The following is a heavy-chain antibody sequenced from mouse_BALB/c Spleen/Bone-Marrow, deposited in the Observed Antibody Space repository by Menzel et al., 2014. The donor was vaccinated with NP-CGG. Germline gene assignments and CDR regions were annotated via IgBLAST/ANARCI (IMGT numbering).Heavy chain of an antibody. CDR2: IWRGGST. CDR3: AKNRYYGLYDD. D-gene: IGHD1-1*01. V-gene: IGHV2-5*01. Sequence: VLLVDGRPGLGAPSQSLSITCPVSGFTLTSYGVHWVRQSPGKGLEWLGVIWRGGSTDYNAAFMSRLSITKDNSKSQVFFKMNSLQADDTAIYYCAKNRYYGLYDDWREVTSLT. J-gene: IGHJ2*02. CDR1: GFTLTSYG.